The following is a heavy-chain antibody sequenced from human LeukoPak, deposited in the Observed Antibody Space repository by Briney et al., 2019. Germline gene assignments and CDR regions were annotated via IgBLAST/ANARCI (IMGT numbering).Heavy chain of an antibody. V-gene: IGHV1-2*04. J-gene: IGHJ5*02. CDR3: ARGGYYGSHIDNWFGP. CDR2: INPNSGGT. D-gene: IGHD3-10*01. Sequence: ASVKVSCKASGYTFTGYYMLWVRQAPGQGLEWMGWINPNSGGTNKAQKFQGWVTMTRDTSISTAYMELSRLRSEDTAVYYCARGGYYGSHIDNWFGPWGQGTLVTVSS. CDR1: GYTFTGYY.